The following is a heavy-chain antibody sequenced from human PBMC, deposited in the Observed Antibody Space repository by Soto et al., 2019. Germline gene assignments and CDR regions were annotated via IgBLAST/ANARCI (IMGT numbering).Heavy chain of an antibody. V-gene: IGHV4-59*01. CDR1: GGSISSYY. CDR2: IYYSGST. D-gene: IGHD3-9*01. Sequence: QVQLQESGPGLVKPSETLSLTCTVSGGSISSYYWSWIRQPPGKGLEWIGYIYYSGSTNYNPSLKSRVIISVDASKDQFSLKLSSVTAADTAVYYCARDLEYYDILTGYYNDAFDIWGQGTMVTVSS. J-gene: IGHJ3*02. CDR3: ARDLEYYDILTGYYNDAFDI.